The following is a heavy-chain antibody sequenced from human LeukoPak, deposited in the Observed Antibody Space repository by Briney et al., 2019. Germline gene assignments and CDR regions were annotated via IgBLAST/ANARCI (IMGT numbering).Heavy chain of an antibody. CDR2: ISSSGSYT. Sequence: GGSLRLSCAASGFTFSDYYMSWIRQAPGKGLEWVSYISSSGSYTNYADSVKGRFTISRDNAKNSLYLQMNSLRAEDTAVYYCARDPATAMGLYYFDYWGQGTLVTVSS. D-gene: IGHD5-18*01. CDR1: GFTFSDYY. J-gene: IGHJ4*02. CDR3: ARDPATAMGLYYFDY. V-gene: IGHV3-11*06.